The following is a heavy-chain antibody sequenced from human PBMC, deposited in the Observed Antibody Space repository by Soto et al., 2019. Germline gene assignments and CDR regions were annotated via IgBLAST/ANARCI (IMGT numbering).Heavy chain of an antibody. Sequence: SETLSLTCAVYGGSFSGYYWSWIRQPPGKGLEWIGEINHSGSTNYNPSLKSRVTISVDTSKNQFSLKLSSVTAADTAVYYCARDGADTAMVTVHGMDVWGQGTTVTVSS. CDR3: ARDGADTAMVTVHGMDV. V-gene: IGHV4-34*01. D-gene: IGHD5-18*01. J-gene: IGHJ6*02. CDR1: GGSFSGYY. CDR2: INHSGST.